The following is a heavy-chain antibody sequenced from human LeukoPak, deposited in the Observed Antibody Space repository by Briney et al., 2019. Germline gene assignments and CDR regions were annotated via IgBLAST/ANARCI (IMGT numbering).Heavy chain of an antibody. Sequence: ASVKVSCKASGYTFTNYDINWVRQASGQGLEWMGTMRPSSGNTAFAQNFQGRVTLSRNTSISTAYLELTSLRSEDTAVYFCARGYDFWSSYDDAFGIWGQGTMVIVSS. CDR2: MRPSSGNT. J-gene: IGHJ3*02. CDR3: ARGYDFWSSYDDAFGI. CDR1: GYTFTNYD. V-gene: IGHV1-8*01. D-gene: IGHD3-3*01.